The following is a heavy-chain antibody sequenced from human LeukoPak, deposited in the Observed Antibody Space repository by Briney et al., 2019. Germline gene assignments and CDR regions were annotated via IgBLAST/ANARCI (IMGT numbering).Heavy chain of an antibody. V-gene: IGHV1-8*01. CDR1: GYTFTSYD. J-gene: IGHJ5*02. CDR3: ARQNPLLWFGESPWIDP. D-gene: IGHD3-10*01. CDR2: MNPNSGNT. Sequence: GASVKVSCKASGYTFTSYDINWVRQATGQGLEWVGWMNPNSGNTGYAQKFQGRVTMTRNTSISTAYMELSSLRSEDTAVYYCARQNPLLWFGESPWIDPWGQGTLVTVSS.